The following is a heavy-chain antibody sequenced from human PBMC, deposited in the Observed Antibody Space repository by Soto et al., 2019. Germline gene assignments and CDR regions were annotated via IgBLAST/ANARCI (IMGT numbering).Heavy chain of an antibody. V-gene: IGHV3-30*18. Sequence: VQMEESGGGVVQPGRSLRLTCAVSGFTFSDYGMHWVRQAPRKGLEWVAVVSYDGSSEFYADSVKGRFTNSRDNSKNTLHLQMNSLRPEDTAVYYCAKAGYCTRGNCYDYYRYGMDVWGQGTAVTVSS. D-gene: IGHD3-10*01. J-gene: IGHJ6*02. CDR2: VSYDGSSE. CDR3: AKAGYCTRGNCYDYYRYGMDV. CDR1: GFTFSDYG.